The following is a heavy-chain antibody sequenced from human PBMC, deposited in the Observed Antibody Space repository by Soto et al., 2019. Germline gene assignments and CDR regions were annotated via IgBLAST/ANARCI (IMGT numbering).Heavy chain of an antibody. CDR1: GFTFSSYG. V-gene: IGHV3-33*01. CDR3: ARGVGITMVAYFDY. D-gene: IGHD3-10*01. CDR2: IWYDGSNK. J-gene: IGHJ4*02. Sequence: QVQLVESGGGVVQPGRSLRLSCAASGFTFSSYGMHWVRQAPGKGLEWVAVIWYDGSNKYYADSVKGRFTISRDNSKNTLYLQMNSLRAEGTAVYYCARGVGITMVAYFDYWGQGTLVTVSS.